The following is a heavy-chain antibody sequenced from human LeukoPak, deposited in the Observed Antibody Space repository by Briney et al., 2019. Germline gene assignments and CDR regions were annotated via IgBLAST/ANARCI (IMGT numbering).Heavy chain of an antibody. CDR3: ARSAVAARLNWFDP. J-gene: IGHJ5*02. V-gene: IGHV4-4*07. CDR1: GGSISSYY. Sequence: SETLSLTCTVSGGSISSYYWSWIRQPAGKGLEWIGRIYTSGSTNYNPSLKSRVTMSVDTSKNQFSLKLSSVTAADTAVYYCARSAVAARLNWFDPWGQGTLVTVSS. D-gene: IGHD6-6*01. CDR2: IYTSGST.